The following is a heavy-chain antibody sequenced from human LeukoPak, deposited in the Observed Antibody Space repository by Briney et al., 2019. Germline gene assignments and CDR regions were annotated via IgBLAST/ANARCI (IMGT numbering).Heavy chain of an antibody. V-gene: IGHV3-48*01. CDR3: ARESGNNWFDP. CDR1: GFTFSSYA. J-gene: IGHJ5*02. CDR2: ISSSSSTI. Sequence: GGSLRLSCAASGFTFSSYAMSWVRQAPGKGLEWVSYISSSSSTIYYADSVKGRFTISSDNAKNSLYLQMNSLRAEDTAVYYCARESGNNWFDPWGQGTLVTVSS.